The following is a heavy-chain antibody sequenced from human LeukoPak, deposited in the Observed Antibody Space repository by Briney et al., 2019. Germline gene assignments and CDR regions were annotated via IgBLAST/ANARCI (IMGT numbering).Heavy chain of an antibody. Sequence: PSETLSLTCAVYGGSFSGYYWSWIRQPPGKGLEWIAEINHSGSTNYNPSLKSRVTISVDTSKNQFSLKLSSVTAADTAVYYCARGTLVAFDIWGQGTMVTVSS. CDR1: GGSFSGYY. CDR2: INHSGST. J-gene: IGHJ3*02. V-gene: IGHV4-34*01. D-gene: IGHD6-6*01. CDR3: ARGTLVAFDI.